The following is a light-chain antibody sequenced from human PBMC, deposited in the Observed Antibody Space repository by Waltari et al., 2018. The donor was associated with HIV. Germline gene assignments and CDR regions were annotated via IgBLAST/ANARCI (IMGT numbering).Light chain of an antibody. V-gene: IGKV2-30*02. CDR1: QSLAQTYGNTY. J-gene: IGKJ1*01. Sequence: VVLTQSPLSLTVSLGQPVSISCRASQSLAQTYGNTYLTWFQQRPGQSPRRLIYTVSCRDSGVPYRFGGSGSDTDFTLKISTVEAEYVGVYYCRQGSHWPPTLGQGTKVEIK. CDR3: RQGSHWPPT. CDR2: TVS.